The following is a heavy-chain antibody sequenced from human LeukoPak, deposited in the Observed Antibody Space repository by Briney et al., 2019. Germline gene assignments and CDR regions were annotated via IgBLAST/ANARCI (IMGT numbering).Heavy chain of an antibody. D-gene: IGHD6-19*01. CDR1: GFPFSKYW. CDR2: INTDGTVT. Sequence: GSLRLSCAASGFPFSKYWMLWVRPAPGKGLESVSRINTDGTVTTYADSVKGRFTVSRDNADNTMFLQMNSVRDEDTAVYYCATKQWLAPPPDSWGQGTPVTVSS. V-gene: IGHV3-74*01. J-gene: IGHJ4*02. CDR3: ATKQWLAPPPDS.